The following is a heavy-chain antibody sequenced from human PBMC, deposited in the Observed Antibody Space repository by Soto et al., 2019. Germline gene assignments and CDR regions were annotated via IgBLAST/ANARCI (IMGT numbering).Heavy chain of an antibody. CDR3: ARGVGDGYQGREFDY. CDR2: INHSGST. D-gene: IGHD1-26*01. CDR1: GGSFSGYY. J-gene: IGHJ4*02. Sequence: QVQLQQWGAGLLKPSETLSLTCAVYGGSFSGYYWSWIRQPPGTGLEWIGEINHSGSTNYNPSLKGRVPISVDTSKNQFSLKLSSVNAADTAVYYCARGVGDGYQGREFDYWGQGTLVTVSS. V-gene: IGHV4-34*01.